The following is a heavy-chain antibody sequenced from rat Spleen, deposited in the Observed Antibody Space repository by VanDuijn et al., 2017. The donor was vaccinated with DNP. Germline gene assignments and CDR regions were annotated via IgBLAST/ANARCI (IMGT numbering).Heavy chain of an antibody. CDR2: ISPGGGNT. CDR1: GFTFSNYY. D-gene: IGHD1-2*01. CDR3: VRPLGYSSYGFAY. J-gene: IGHJ3*01. Sequence: EVQLVESGGGLVQPGRSMKLSCAASGFTFSNYYMAWVRQAPTKGLEWVAAISPGGGNTYYRDSVKGRFTISRDNAKSTLYLQGDSLRSEDTATYYCVRPLGYSSYGFAYWGQGTLVTVSS. V-gene: IGHV5-25*01.